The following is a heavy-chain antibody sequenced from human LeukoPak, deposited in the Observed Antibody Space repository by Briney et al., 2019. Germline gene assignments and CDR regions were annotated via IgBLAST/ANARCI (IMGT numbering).Heavy chain of an antibody. CDR1: GFTFSSYW. CDR3: ARGQPTALDF. Sequence: GGSLRLSCAASGFTFSSYWMHWVRQVPGKGLVWVSRITSDGSSTSHADSVKGRFTISRDNAKNTLYLQMNSLRAEDTAVYYCARGQPTALDFWGQETLVTVSS. V-gene: IGHV3-74*01. CDR2: ITSDGSST. J-gene: IGHJ4*02.